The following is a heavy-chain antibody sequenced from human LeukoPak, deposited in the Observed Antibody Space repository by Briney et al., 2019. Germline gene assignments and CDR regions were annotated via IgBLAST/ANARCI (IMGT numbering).Heavy chain of an antibody. Sequence: PGGSLRLSCAASGFTVSSNYMSWVRQAPGKGLEWVAVISYDGSNKYYADSVKGRFTISRDNSKNTLYLQMNSLRAEDTAVYYCAKGGYYYDSSGAAFDYWGQGTLVTVSS. CDR3: AKGGYYYDSSGAAFDY. D-gene: IGHD3-22*01. J-gene: IGHJ4*02. CDR2: ISYDGSNK. V-gene: IGHV3-30*18. CDR1: GFTVSSNY.